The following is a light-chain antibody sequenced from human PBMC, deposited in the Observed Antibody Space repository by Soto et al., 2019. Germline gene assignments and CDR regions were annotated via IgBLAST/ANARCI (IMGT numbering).Light chain of an antibody. Sequence: SVLTQRASLSGSSGQSITLSCTGTRRDVGGYNYVSCYQQHPGKAPKLMIYDVSNRPSGVSNRFSGSKSGNTASLTISGLQAEDEADYYCSSYTSSSTLYVFGTGTKVTVL. V-gene: IGLV2-14*03. CDR3: SSYTSSSTLYV. CDR1: RRDVGGYNY. CDR2: DVS. J-gene: IGLJ1*01.